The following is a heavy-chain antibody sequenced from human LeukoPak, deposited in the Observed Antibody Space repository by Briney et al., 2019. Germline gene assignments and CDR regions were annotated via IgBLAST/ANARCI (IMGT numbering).Heavy chain of an antibody. J-gene: IGHJ3*02. CDR1: GGSISSYY. V-gene: IGHV4-59*12. CDR2: IYYSGST. D-gene: IGHD3-10*01. Sequence: PSETLSLTCTVSGGSISSYYWSWIRQPPGKGLEWIGYIYYSGSTNYNPSLKSRVTISVDTSKNQFSLKLSSVTAADTAVYYCARAMVRGRPASAFDIWGQGTMVTVSS. CDR3: ARAMVRGRPASAFDI.